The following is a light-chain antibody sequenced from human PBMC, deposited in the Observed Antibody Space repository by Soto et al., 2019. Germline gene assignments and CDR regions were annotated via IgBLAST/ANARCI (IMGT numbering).Light chain of an antibody. CDR1: SSNIGAGYD. J-gene: IGLJ3*02. CDR3: QSYDSSLRGSV. CDR2: GNS. V-gene: IGLV1-40*01. Sequence: QSVLTQPPSVSGAPGQRVTISCTGSSSNIGAGYDVHWYQQLPGTAPKLLIYGNSNRPSGVPDRFSGSKSGPSASLAITGLQAEDEADYYCQSYDSSLRGSVFGGGTKLTVL.